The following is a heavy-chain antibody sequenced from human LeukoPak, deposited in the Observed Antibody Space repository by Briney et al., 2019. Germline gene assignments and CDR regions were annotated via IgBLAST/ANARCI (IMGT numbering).Heavy chain of an antibody. Sequence: GGPLRLSCAASGFTFDDYAMHWVRQAPGKGLEWVSGISWNSGSIGYADSVKGRFTISRDNAKNSLYLQMNSLRAEDMALYYCAKDMGEGYAFDIWGQGTMVTVSS. V-gene: IGHV3-9*03. CDR2: ISWNSGSI. J-gene: IGHJ3*02. CDR3: AKDMGEGYAFDI. CDR1: GFTFDDYA. D-gene: IGHD3-16*01.